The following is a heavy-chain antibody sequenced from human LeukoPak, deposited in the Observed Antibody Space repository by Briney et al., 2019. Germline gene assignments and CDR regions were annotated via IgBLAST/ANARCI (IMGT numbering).Heavy chain of an antibody. CDR3: ARAKGASIVGATNWFDP. CDR1: GFTFDDYA. CDR2: INWDSVTI. J-gene: IGHJ5*02. Sequence: GGALRLSCAASGFTFDDYAMHWVRQAPGEGLGWGSAINWDSVTIAYADSVKGRFTISRDNAKNSLYLQMNSLRTEDTASYYCARAKGASIVGATNWFDPWGQGTLVTVSS. D-gene: IGHD1-26*01. V-gene: IGHV3-9*01.